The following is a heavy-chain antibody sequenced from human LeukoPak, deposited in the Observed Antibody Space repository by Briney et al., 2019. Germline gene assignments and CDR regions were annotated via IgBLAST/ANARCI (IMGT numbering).Heavy chain of an antibody. CDR2: INHSGST. Sequence: SETLSLTCAVYGGSFSGYYWSWIRQSPGKGLEWIGEINHSGSTNYNPSLKSRVTISVDTSKNQFSLKLRSVTAADTAVYYCARGDPSRHCSGGSCYSVELWFDYWGQGTLVTVSS. CDR1: GGSFSGYY. D-gene: IGHD2-15*01. V-gene: IGHV4-34*01. CDR3: ARGDPSRHCSGGSCYSVELWFDY. J-gene: IGHJ4*02.